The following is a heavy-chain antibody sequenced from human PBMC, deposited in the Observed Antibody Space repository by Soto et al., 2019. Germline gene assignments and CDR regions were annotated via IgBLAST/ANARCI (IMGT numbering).Heavy chain of an antibody. D-gene: IGHD2-8*01. J-gene: IGHJ3*02. Sequence: GGSLRLSCAASGFTFSSYAMHWVRQAPGKGLEWVAVISYDGSNKYYADSVKGRFTISRDNSKNTLYLQMNSLRTEDTAVYYCARAQLGYCTNGVGYGTFDIWGQGTMVTVS. CDR1: GFTFSSYA. CDR3: ARAQLGYCTNGVGYGTFDI. CDR2: ISYDGSNK. V-gene: IGHV3-30*04.